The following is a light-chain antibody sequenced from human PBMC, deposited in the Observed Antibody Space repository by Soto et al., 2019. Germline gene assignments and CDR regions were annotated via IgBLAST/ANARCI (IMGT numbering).Light chain of an antibody. V-gene: IGLV2-14*03. CDR1: SRDVGAYDY. J-gene: IGLJ1*01. CDR2: YVD. Sequence: QSALTQPASVSGSPGQSITISCTGTSRDVGAYDYVSWYLQYPDKAPQLLIYYVDHRPSGVSSRFSGSKSGNTASLTISRLQAEDEGDYYCCSYADGSIYFFGTGTKVTVL. CDR3: CSYADGSIYF.